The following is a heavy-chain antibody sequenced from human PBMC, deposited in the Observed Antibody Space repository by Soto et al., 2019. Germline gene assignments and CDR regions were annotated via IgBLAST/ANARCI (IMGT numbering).Heavy chain of an antibody. CDR1: GGSFSGHF. J-gene: IGHJ4*02. D-gene: IGHD3-22*01. Sequence: SETLSLTCAVYGGSFSGHFWSWIRQPPGKGLERIGEINHSGSTNFNASLKSRVTISVDTSKNQFSLKVNSLTAADTAVYYCARGISMIVEAQRDAPDKYYFDSWGQGTVVTVSS. V-gene: IGHV4-34*01. CDR2: INHSGST. CDR3: ARGISMIVEAQRDAPDKYYFDS.